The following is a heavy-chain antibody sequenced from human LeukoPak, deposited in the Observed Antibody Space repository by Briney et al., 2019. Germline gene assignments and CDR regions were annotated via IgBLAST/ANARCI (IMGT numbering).Heavy chain of an antibody. V-gene: IGHV1-69*13. CDR2: IIPIFGTA. J-gene: IGHJ4*02. CDR3: ARKPAGYFDY. CDR1: GGTFSSYA. Sequence: ASVKVSCKASGGTFSSYAISWVRQAPGQGLEWMGGIIPIFGTANYAQKFQGRVTITADGSTSTAYMELSSLRSEDTAVYYRARKPAGYFDYWGQGALVTVSS. D-gene: IGHD3-9*01.